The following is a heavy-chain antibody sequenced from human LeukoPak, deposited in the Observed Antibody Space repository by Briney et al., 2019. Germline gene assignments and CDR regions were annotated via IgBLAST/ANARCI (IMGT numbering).Heavy chain of an antibody. Sequence: SQTLSLTCALSGDSVSSNSAAWTWIRQSPSRGLERLGRTYYRSKWYNDYAVSVKSRITINPDTSKNQFCLHKNSVSPHDTAVYFCAREWANCYGYWGQGTLVTVSS. CDR3: AREWANCYGY. CDR1: GDSVSSNSAA. CDR2: TYYRSKWYN. V-gene: IGHV6-1*01. J-gene: IGHJ4*02.